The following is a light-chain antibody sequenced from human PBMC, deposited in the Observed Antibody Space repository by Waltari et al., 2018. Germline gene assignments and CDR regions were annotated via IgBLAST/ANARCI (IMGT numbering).Light chain of an antibody. CDR3: AGWDDSLNGPV. CDR1: LSNIYSNT. CDR2: GDN. J-gene: IGLJ3*02. Sequence: QSVLTQPPSASGTPGQRVPISCSGSLSNIYSNTVNWYRQLPGTAPKLLIYGDNQRPSGVPDRFSGSKSGTSASLAISGLQSADEADYYCAGWDDSLNGPVFGGGTKLTVL. V-gene: IGLV1-44*01.